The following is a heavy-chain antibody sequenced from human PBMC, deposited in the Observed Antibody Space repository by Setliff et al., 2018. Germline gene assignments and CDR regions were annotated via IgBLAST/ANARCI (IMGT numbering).Heavy chain of an antibody. J-gene: IGHJ3*01. D-gene: IGHD2-15*01. V-gene: IGHV4-59*01. Sequence: KPSETLSLTCTVSGGSISSDYWSWIRQPPGKGLEWIGYIYYSGSTNYNPSLKSRVTLSVDTSKNQFSLKLSSVTAADTAIYYCARSLDCSGGSCYPIDAFDLWGQGTLVTVS. CDR3: ARSLDCSGGSCYPIDAFDL. CDR1: GGSISSDY. CDR2: IYYSGST.